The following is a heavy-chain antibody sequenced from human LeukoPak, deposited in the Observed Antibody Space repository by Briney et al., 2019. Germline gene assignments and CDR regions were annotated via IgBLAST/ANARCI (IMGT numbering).Heavy chain of an antibody. J-gene: IGHJ6*02. CDR1: GGSISSSSYY. CDR3: ARDRTTVTRRRNYYYGMDV. Sequence: SETLSLTCTVSGGSISSSSYYWGWLRQPPGKGLEWIGSIYYSGSTYYNPSLKSRVTISVDTSKNQFSLKLSSVTAADTAVYYCARDRTTVTRRRNYYYGMDVWGQGTTVTVSS. CDR2: IYYSGST. V-gene: IGHV4-39*07. D-gene: IGHD4-17*01.